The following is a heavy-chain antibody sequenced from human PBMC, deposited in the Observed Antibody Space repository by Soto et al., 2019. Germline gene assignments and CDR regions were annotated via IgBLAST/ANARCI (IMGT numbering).Heavy chain of an antibody. CDR3: ARDGCSGSNCLNWFDP. D-gene: IGHD2-15*01. V-gene: IGHV3-48*01. Sequence: GGSLRLSCAASGFTFSSYSMNWVRQAPGKELEWVSYISSSSTTKYYADSVKGRFTISRDNAKNSLYLQMNSLRAEDTAVYYCARDGCSGSNCLNWFDPWGQGTLVTVSS. CDR2: ISSSSTTK. CDR1: GFTFSSYS. J-gene: IGHJ5*02.